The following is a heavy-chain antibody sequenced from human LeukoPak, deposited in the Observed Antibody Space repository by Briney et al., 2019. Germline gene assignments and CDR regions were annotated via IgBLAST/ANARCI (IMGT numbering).Heavy chain of an antibody. D-gene: IGHD3-10*01. CDR1: GGSISSYY. CDR2: IYYSGST. CDR3: ARLAYYYGSGSQHFDY. J-gene: IGHJ4*02. V-gene: IGHV4-59*12. Sequence: PSETLSLTCTVSGGSISSYYWSWIRQPPGKGLEWIGYIYYSGSTNYNPSLKSRVTISVDTSKNQFSLKLSSVTAADTAVYYCARLAYYYGSGSQHFDYWGQGTLVTVSS.